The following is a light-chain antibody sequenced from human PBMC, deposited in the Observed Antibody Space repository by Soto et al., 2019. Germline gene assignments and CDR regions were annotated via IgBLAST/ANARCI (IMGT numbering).Light chain of an antibody. V-gene: IGKV1-39*01. J-gene: IGKJ4*01. CDR1: QSISTF. CDR3: QQSYNAPLT. CDR2: AAS. Sequence: DLQMTQSPASLSASVGDRVTITCRASQSISTFLNWYQQKPGKAPELLIYAASSLQSGVPSRFRGSGSGTDFTLTISSLQPEDFATYYCQQSYNAPLTFGGGTRVEIK.